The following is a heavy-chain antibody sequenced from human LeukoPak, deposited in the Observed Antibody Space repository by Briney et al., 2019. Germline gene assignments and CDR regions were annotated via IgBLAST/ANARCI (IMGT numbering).Heavy chain of an antibody. D-gene: IGHD1-1*01. CDR1: GFTFSSYA. CDR2: ISYEGSSE. V-gene: IGHV3-30*10. J-gene: IGHJ4*02. Sequence: QTGGSLRLSCEASGFTFSSYAMHWVRQAPGKGLEWVAMISYEGSSEYYTDSVKGRFTISRDNSKNTLYLQMNSLRTEDTAVYYCARGWRNFDFWGQGTLVTVSS. CDR3: ARGWRNFDF.